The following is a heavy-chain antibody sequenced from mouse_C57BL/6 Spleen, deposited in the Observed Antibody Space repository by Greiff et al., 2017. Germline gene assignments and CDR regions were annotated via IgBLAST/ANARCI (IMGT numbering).Heavy chain of an antibody. Sequence: QVQLQQSGAELVRPGASVTLSCKASGYTFTDYEMHWVKQTPVHGLEWIGAIDPETGGTAYNQKFKGKAILTADKSSSTAYMELRSLTSEDSAVYYCTRDRWDYFDYWGQGTTLTVSS. CDR1: GYTFTDYE. D-gene: IGHD1-1*02. V-gene: IGHV1-15*01. CDR2: IDPETGGT. CDR3: TRDRWDYFDY. J-gene: IGHJ2*01.